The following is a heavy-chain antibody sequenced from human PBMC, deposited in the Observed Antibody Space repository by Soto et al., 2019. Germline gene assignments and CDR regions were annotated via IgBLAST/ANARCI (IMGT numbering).Heavy chain of an antibody. J-gene: IGHJ4*02. CDR3: ARTTAVPNTLRSRYYFDY. V-gene: IGHV4-61*01. D-gene: IGHD4-17*01. CDR2: VYYSGTT. CDR1: GGSVNNRTYY. Sequence: LSLTCSVSGGSVNNRTYYWSWIRQPPGKRLEWIGYVYYSGTTNYNPSLKSRVSISVEPPKNQFSLSLSSVTAADTALYYCARTTAVPNTLRSRYYFDYWGQGTLVTVSS.